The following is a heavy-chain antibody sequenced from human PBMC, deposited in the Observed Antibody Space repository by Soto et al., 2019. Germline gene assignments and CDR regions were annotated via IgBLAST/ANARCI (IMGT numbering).Heavy chain of an antibody. D-gene: IGHD4-4*01. Sequence: PSETMSLTCTVSSGTIHSYYWSWIRQPPGKGLEWIGYIYYSGSTNYNPSLKSRVTISVDTSKNQFSLKLTSVTAADTAVYYCARLPVDAFDIWGQGTMVTVSS. J-gene: IGHJ3*02. V-gene: IGHV4-59*08. CDR1: SGTIHSYY. CDR3: ARLPVDAFDI. CDR2: IYYSGST.